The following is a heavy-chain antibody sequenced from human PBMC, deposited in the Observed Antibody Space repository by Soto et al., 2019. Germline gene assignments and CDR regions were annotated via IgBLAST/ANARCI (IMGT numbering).Heavy chain of an antibody. CDR1: GFTFSSYA. J-gene: IGHJ5*02. Sequence: GGSLRLSCAASGFTFSSYAMHWVRQAPGKGLEWVAVISYDGSNKYYADSVKGRFTISRDNSKNTLYLKMNSLRAEDTAVYYCARDEEKGDYGDYVGGGRWFDPWGQGTLVTVSS. V-gene: IGHV3-30-3*01. D-gene: IGHD4-17*01. CDR3: ARDEEKGDYGDYVGGGRWFDP. CDR2: ISYDGSNK.